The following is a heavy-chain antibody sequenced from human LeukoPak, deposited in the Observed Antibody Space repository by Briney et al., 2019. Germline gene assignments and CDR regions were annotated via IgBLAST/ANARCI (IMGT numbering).Heavy chain of an antibody. Sequence: VASVKVSCKASGYIFTSFAMNWVRQAPGQGPEWMGWINTNTGNPTYAQGFAGRFVFSLDTSVNTAYLQISSLKAEDTAVYYCARALPGCDRTNCYGLDYWGQGTLITVSS. V-gene: IGHV7-4-1*02. J-gene: IGHJ4*02. D-gene: IGHD2-2*01. CDR3: ARALPGCDRTNCYGLDY. CDR1: GYIFTSFA. CDR2: INTNTGNP.